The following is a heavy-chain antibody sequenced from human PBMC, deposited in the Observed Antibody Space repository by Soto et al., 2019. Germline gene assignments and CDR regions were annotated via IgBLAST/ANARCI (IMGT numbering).Heavy chain of an antibody. D-gene: IGHD4-17*01. CDR3: ARGMTMVPPPYYYYYLDV. J-gene: IGHJ6*03. Sequence: QVQLVETRGGVVQPGSSLRLSCAASGFTFSGHGMHWVRQAPGKGLEWVAVIWYDGNNEYYADSVKGRFAISRDNSRDTLSLQMNSLRADDTAVYYCARGMTMVPPPYYYYYLDVWGKGTTVTVSS. CDR1: GFTFSGHG. V-gene: IGHV3-33*03. CDR2: IWYDGNNE.